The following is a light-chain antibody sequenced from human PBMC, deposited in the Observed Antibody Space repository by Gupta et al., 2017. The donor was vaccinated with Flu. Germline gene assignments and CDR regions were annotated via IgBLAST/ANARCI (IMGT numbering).Light chain of an antibody. Sequence: TSSDVGGYNYVSWYQHHPGKAPKLMIYEVINRPSGVSNRFSGSKSGNTASLTISGLQAEDEADYYCSSYTSSNSLKFGGGTKLTVL. CDR3: SSYTSSNSLK. J-gene: IGLJ3*02. CDR2: EVI. V-gene: IGLV2-14*01. CDR1: SSDVGGYNY.